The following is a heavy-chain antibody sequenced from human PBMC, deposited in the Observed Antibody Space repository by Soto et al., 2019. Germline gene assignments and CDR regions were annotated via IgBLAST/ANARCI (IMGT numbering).Heavy chain of an antibody. Sequence: LRLSCAASEFTFSRHGMHWVRQAPGKGLQWVGVIWSDGSNEVYADSVKGRFIISRDNSKNILYLQMNSLRAEDTAVYYCARERTFGDNKHNYMDVWGTGITVTVSS. J-gene: IGHJ6*03. CDR3: ARERTFGDNKHNYMDV. V-gene: IGHV3-33*01. D-gene: IGHD3-10*01. CDR1: EFTFSRHG. CDR2: IWSDGSNE.